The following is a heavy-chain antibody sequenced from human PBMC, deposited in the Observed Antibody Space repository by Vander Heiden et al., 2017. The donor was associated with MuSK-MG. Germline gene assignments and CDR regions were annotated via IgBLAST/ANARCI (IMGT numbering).Heavy chain of an antibody. J-gene: IGHJ4*02. CDR3: AESKYSGYDYGY. Sequence: QVQLQESGPGLVKPSETLSLTCAVSGYSTSSGYYWGWIRQPPGKGLEWIGSIYHSGSTYYNPSLKSRVTISVDTSKNQFSLKLSSVTAADTAVYYCAESKYSGYDYGYWGQGTLVTVSS. D-gene: IGHD5-12*01. V-gene: IGHV4-38-2*01. CDR2: IYHSGST. CDR1: GYSTSSGYY.